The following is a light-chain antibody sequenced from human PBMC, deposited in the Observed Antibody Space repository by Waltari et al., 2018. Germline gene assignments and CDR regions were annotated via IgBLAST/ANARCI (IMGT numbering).Light chain of an antibody. V-gene: IGLV1-44*01. CDR1: YSNIGSNV. CDR2: RSV. Sequence: QSVLTQPPSASGAPGQRVTISCSGSYSNIGSNVVNWYQQLPGKAPKLLIYRSVRRPSGVPVRFSGSKSDSSASLAIDGLHSEDEADYYCASWDDSLNGHWVFGGGTKVTVL. J-gene: IGLJ3*02. CDR3: ASWDDSLNGHWV.